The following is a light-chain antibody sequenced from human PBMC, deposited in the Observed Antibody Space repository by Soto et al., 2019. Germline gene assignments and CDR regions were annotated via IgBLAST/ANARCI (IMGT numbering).Light chain of an antibody. CDR1: SSDIGSYNY. J-gene: IGLJ1*01. V-gene: IGLV2-14*01. Sequence: QSALTQPASVSGSPGQSITISCTGTSSDIGSYNYVSWYQQHPGKAPKLMIYDVSNRPSGVSNRFSGSKSANTASLTIAGLQAEDEADYYCSSYTGSTTPYVFGAGTEVTVL. CDR2: DVS. CDR3: SSYTGSTTPYV.